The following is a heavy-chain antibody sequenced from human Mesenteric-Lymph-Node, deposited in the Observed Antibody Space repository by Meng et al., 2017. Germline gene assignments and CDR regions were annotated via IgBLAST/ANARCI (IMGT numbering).Heavy chain of an antibody. D-gene: IGHD6-19*01. Sequence: GPGTFKPSPTLSSTCTVSGGSGSSGCYYWTWIRQHPGKGLEWFGHIYYSGSTFYNPSLKRRVIISIDTSKNQFSLNLRSVTAADTAVYYCARVSSGWDYFDYWGQGTLVTVSS. CDR2: IYYSGST. CDR3: ARVSSGWDYFDY. V-gene: IGHV4-31*03. J-gene: IGHJ4*02. CDR1: GGSGSSGCYY.